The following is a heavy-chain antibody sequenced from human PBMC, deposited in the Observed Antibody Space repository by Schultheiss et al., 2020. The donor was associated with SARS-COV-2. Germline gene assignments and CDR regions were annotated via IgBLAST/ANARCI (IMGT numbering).Heavy chain of an antibody. J-gene: IGHJ4*02. CDR1: GFTFSSYA. Sequence: GESLKISCAASGFTFSSYAMSWVRQAPGKGLEWVSAISGSGGSTYYADSVKGRFTISRDNSKNSLYLQMNSLRAEDTAVYYCARDARYSSSSVFEDYWGQGTLVTVSS. V-gene: IGHV3-23*01. CDR2: ISGSGGST. D-gene: IGHD6-6*01. CDR3: ARDARYSSSSVFEDY.